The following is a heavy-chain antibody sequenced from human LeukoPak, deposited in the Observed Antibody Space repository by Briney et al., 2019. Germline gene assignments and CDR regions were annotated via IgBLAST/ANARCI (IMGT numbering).Heavy chain of an antibody. CDR3: PRNDFWSGYYMDD. Sequence: GGFLRLSCAASRFTFSSYSLNWVRQAPGKGLEWVSYISSSSSTIYYADSVKGRFTISRDNAKNSLYLQMNSLRGEDTAVYLTPRNDFWSGYYMDDWCKGTTVTVSS. CDR1: RFTFSSYS. V-gene: IGHV3-48*01. D-gene: IGHD3-3*01. J-gene: IGHJ6*03. CDR2: ISSSSSTI.